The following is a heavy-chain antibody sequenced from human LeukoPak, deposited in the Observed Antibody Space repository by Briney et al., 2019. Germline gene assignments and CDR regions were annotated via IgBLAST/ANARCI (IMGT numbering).Heavy chain of an antibody. J-gene: IGHJ6*02. D-gene: IGHD3-22*01. V-gene: IGHV1-69*04. CDR1: GGTFSSYA. CDR2: IIPILGIA. Sequence: GASVKVSCKASGGTFSSYAISWVRQAPGQGLEWMGRIIPILGIANYAQKFQGRVTITADKSTSTAYMELSSLRSEDTAVYYCARVMRYSSGYWSYYGMDVWGQGTTVTVSS. CDR3: ARVMRYSSGYWSYYGMDV.